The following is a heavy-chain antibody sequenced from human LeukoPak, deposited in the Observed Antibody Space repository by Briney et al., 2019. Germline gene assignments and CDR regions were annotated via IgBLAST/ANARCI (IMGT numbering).Heavy chain of an antibody. CDR1: GYTFTGYY. V-gene: IGHV1-2*02. CDR2: INPNSGGT. J-gene: IGHJ4*02. Sequence: ASVKVSCKAPGYTFTGYYMHWVRQAPGQGLEWMGWINPNSGGTNYAQKFQSRVTMTRDTSISPAYMELSRLRSDDTAVYYWARVLEWLLIDFDYWGQGTLVTVSS. D-gene: IGHD3-3*01. CDR3: ARVLEWLLIDFDY.